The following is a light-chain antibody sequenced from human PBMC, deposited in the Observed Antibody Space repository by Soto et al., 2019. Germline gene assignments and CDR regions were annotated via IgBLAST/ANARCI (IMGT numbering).Light chain of an antibody. Sequence: EIVMTQSPATLSVSPGERSTVSCRASQSVSSNLAWYQQKPGQAPRLLIYGASTRATDVPARFSGSGSGTEFTLTISSLQSEDFAVYYCQQYNNWPETFGQGTKVDIK. CDR3: QQYNNWPET. CDR1: QSVSSN. V-gene: IGKV3-15*01. CDR2: GAS. J-gene: IGKJ1*01.